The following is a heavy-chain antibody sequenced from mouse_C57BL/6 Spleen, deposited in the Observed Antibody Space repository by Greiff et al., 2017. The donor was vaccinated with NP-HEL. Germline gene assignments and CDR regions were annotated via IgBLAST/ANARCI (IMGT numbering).Heavy chain of an antibody. Sequence: VQLQQSGAELVRPGASVKLSCTASGFNIKDYYMHWVKQRPEQGLEWIGRIDPEDGDTEYAPKFQGKATMTADTSSNPAYLQLSSLTSEDTAVDYWTTDSSGYPYYCDYWGQGTTLTVSA. CDR2: IDPEDGDT. J-gene: IGHJ2*01. V-gene: IGHV14-1*01. D-gene: IGHD3-2*02. CDR3: TTDSSGYPYYCDY. CDR1: GFNIKDYY.